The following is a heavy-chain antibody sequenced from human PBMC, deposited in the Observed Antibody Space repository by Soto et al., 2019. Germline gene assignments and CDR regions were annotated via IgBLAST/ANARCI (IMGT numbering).Heavy chain of an antibody. V-gene: IGHV3-33*01. CDR3: ARAMAYYYESSGYYSFGY. J-gene: IGHJ4*02. D-gene: IGHD3-22*01. CDR1: GFTFSSYG. CDR2: IWYDGSNK. Sequence: QVQLVESGGGVVQPGRSLRLSCAASGFTFSSYGMHWVRQAPGKGLEWVAVIWYDGSNKYYADSVKGRFTISRDNSKNTLYLQMNSLRAEDTAVYYCARAMAYYYESSGYYSFGYWGQGTLVTVSS.